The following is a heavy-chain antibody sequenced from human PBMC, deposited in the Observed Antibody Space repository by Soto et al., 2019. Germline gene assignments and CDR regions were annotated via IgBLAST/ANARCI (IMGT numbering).Heavy chain of an antibody. CDR2: ISYDGSNK. CDR1: GFTFSSYG. CDR3: AKDPIQRFPPIIAAPGYGMDV. J-gene: IGHJ6*02. V-gene: IGHV3-30*18. Sequence: GGSLRLSCAASGFTFSSYGMHWVRQAPGKGLEWVAVISYDGSNKYYADSVKGRFTISRDNSKNTLYLQMNSLRAEDTAVYYCAKDPIQRFPPIIAAPGYGMDVWGQGTTVTV. D-gene: IGHD6-13*01.